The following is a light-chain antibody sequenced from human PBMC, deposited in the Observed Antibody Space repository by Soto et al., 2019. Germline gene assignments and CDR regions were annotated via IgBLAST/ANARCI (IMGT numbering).Light chain of an antibody. CDR2: EVT. Sequence: QSVLTQPASVSGSPRQSITISCTGTSSDVGGYNYVSWYQQHPGKGPKLMIYEVTNRPSGVSNRFSGSKSGNTASLTISGLQADDETDYYCSSYTSSSTLLFGGGTKLTVL. CDR3: SSYTSSSTLL. CDR1: SSDVGGYNY. V-gene: IGLV2-14*01. J-gene: IGLJ3*02.